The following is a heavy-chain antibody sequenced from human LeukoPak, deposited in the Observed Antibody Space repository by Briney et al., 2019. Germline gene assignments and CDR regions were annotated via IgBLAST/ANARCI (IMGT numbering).Heavy chain of an antibody. J-gene: IGHJ4*02. D-gene: IGHD2-2*01. CDR3: AKRGLLGYCSSTSCPKPGGITGTTGYYFDY. CDR1: GFTFSSYG. CDR2: ISYDGSNK. V-gene: IGHV3-30*18. Sequence: GGSLRLSCAASGFTFSSYGMHWVRQAPGKGLEWVAVISYDGSNKYYADSVKGRFTISRDNSRNTLYLQMNSLRAEDTAVYYCAKRGLLGYCSSTSCPKPGGITGTTGYYFDYWGQGTLATVSS.